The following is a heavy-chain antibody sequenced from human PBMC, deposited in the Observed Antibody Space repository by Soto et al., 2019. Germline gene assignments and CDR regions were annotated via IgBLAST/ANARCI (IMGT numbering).Heavy chain of an antibody. CDR1: GGSFSGYY. V-gene: IGHV4-34*01. CDR2: INHSGST. Sequence: SETLSLTGAVYGGSFSGYYWSWIRQPPGKGLEWIGEINHSGSTNYNPSLKSRVTISVDTSKNQFSLKLSSVTAADTAVYYCARPDVKWSHAFDIWGQETMVTVSS. J-gene: IGHJ3*02. CDR3: ARPDVKWSHAFDI. D-gene: IGHD1-26*01.